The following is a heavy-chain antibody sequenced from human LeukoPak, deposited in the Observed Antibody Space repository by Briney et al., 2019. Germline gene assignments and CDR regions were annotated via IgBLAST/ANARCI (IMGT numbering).Heavy chain of an antibody. CDR1: GGSFSGYY. CDR3: ARGRPATAISYPFDY. D-gene: IGHD2-2*02. V-gene: IGHV4-34*01. Sequence: PSETLSLTSAVYGGSFSGYYWSWIRQPPGKGLEWIGEINHSGSTNYNPSLKSRVTISVDTSKNQFSLKLSSVTAADTAVYYCARGRPATAISYPFDYWGQGTLVTVSS. CDR2: INHSGST. J-gene: IGHJ4*02.